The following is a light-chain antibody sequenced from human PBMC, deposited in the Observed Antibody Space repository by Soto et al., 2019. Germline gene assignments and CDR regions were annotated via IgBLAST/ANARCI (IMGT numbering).Light chain of an antibody. CDR2: EGS. J-gene: IGLJ3*02. V-gene: IGLV2-23*01. CDR1: TSDVGSYNL. CDR3: CSYAGSSTWV. Sequence: QSALTQPASVSGSPGQSITFSCTGTTSDVGSYNLVSWYQQHPGKAPKLMIYEGSKRPSGVSNRFSGSKSGNTASLTISGLQAEDGGDYYCCSYAGSSTWVFGGGTKLTVL.